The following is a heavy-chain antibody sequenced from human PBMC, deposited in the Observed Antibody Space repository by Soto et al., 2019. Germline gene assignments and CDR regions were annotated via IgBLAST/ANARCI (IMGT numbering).Heavy chain of an antibody. CDR3: XXXSSSWSGSSYFDY. CDR2: INHSGST. J-gene: IGHJ4*02. D-gene: IGHD6-13*01. CDR1: GGYFSGYY. V-gene: IGHV4-34*01. Sequence: QVQLQQWGAGLLKPSETLSLTCAVYGGYFSGYYWSWIRQPPGKGLEGIGEINHSGSTNYNPSLKSRVTISVDTSKNLFSLKLSSVTAADTAVXXXXXXSSSWSGSSYFDYWGQGTXVTVSS.